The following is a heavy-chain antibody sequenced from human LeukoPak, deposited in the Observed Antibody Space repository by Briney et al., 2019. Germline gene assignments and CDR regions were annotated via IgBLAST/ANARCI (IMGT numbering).Heavy chain of an antibody. CDR1: GFTFTSSA. CDR2: IVVGSGNT. V-gene: IGHV1-58*02. CDR3: AAGFRSGWHNYYYYYGMDV. Sequence: GASVKVSCKASGFTFTSSAMQWVRQARGQRLEWIGWIVVGSGNTNYARKFQERVTITRDMSTSTAYMELSSLRSEDTAVYYCAAGFRSGWHNYYYYYGMDVWGQGTTVTVSS. J-gene: IGHJ6*02. D-gene: IGHD6-19*01.